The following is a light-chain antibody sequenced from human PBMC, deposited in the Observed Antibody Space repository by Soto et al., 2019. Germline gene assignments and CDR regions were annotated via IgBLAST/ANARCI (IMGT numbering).Light chain of an antibody. CDR1: QSVSSY. J-gene: IGKJ1*01. CDR2: DAS. Sequence: VLTLSPSTLYYSKWERATLSCRASQSVSSYLAWYQQKPGQAPRLLIYDASNRATGIPARFSGSGSGTDFTLTISSLEPEDFAVYYCQQRSNWLTFGQGTKV. V-gene: IGKV3-11*01. CDR3: QQRSNWLT.